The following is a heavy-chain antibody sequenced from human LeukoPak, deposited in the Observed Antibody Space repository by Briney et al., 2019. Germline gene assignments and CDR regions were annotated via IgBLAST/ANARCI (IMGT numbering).Heavy chain of an antibody. J-gene: IGHJ4*02. CDR1: GFTLSNYW. Sequence: GGSLRLSCTASGFTLSNYWMHWVRQAPGKGLVWVSRINGDGSETYYADSVKGRFTSSRDNAKNTVFLQMNNLRAEDTAVYYCVRDIREYDFWGQGTRVIVSS. D-gene: IGHD3-10*01. CDR3: VRDIREYDF. V-gene: IGHV3-74*01. CDR2: INGDGSET.